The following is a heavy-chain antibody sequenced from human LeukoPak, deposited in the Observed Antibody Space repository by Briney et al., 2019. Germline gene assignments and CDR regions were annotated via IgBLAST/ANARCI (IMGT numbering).Heavy chain of an antibody. D-gene: IGHD2-2*01. V-gene: IGHV3-23*01. CDR3: ARRYCSTCPTGHAFDL. J-gene: IGHJ3*01. Sequence: GGSLRLSCAASEFTFSSFALSWVRQAPGKGLQWVSGISGSGGSTNYADSVKGRFTISRDNSKNTLYLQMNSLRAEDTAVYYCARRYCSTCPTGHAFDLWGQGTMVTVSS. CDR1: EFTFSSFA. CDR2: ISGSGGST.